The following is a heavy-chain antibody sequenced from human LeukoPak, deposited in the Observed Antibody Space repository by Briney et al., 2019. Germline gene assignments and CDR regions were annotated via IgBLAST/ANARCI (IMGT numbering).Heavy chain of an antibody. CDR2: INPNRGGT. CDR3: ARVHSSAWYYFDY. Sequence: ASVKVSCKASGYTFTSYAMNWVRQAPGQGLEWMGWINPNRGGTNYAQRFLGRVTMTRDTSISAAYMELSRLRSDDTAVYYCARVHSSAWYYFDYWGQGTLVTVSS. D-gene: IGHD6-19*01. J-gene: IGHJ4*02. V-gene: IGHV1-2*02. CDR1: GYTFTSYA.